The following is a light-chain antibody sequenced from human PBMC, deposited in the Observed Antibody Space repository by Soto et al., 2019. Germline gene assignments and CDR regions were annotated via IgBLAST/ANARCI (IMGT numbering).Light chain of an antibody. Sequence: DIQMTQSPSSLSASVGDRVAITCRASQDIRNELGGYQQKSGEALKRMIFGASTLQRGVPPRFRGSGSGTEFTLAIADLQPEDCATYYWLQHYCYPSTFGQGNKLQI. V-gene: IGKV1-17*02. CDR2: GAS. CDR3: LQHYCYPST. CDR1: QDIRNE. J-gene: IGKJ2*02.